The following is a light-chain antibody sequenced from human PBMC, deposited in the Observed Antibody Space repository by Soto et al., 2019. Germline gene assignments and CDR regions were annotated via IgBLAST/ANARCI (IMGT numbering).Light chain of an antibody. CDR1: QGISSY. CDR3: QKYNSAPLT. Sequence: DIQLTQSPSFLSASVGDRVTITCRASQGISSYLAWYQQKPGKAPELLIYAASTLQAGVPSRFSGSGSGTDFTLTISSLQPEDVAAYYCQKYNSAPLTFGGGTKVDI. J-gene: IGKJ4*01. CDR2: AAS. V-gene: IGKV1-27*01.